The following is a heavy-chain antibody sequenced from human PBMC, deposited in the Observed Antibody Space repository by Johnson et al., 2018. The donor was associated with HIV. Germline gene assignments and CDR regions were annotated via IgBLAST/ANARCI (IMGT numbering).Heavy chain of an antibody. D-gene: IGHD5-18*01. CDR1: GFSFSDYY. V-gene: IGHV3-11*04. CDR3: ARLPSGYSRDAFDI. CDR2: ISSSGSSI. Sequence: QVQLVESGGGLVKPGGSLRLSCAASGFSFSDYYMSWIRQAPGKGLECISYISSSGSSIYYADSVKGRFTISRDNAKNSLYLHMNSLRAEDTAVYYCARLPSGYSRDAFDIWGQGTMVTVSS. J-gene: IGHJ3*02.